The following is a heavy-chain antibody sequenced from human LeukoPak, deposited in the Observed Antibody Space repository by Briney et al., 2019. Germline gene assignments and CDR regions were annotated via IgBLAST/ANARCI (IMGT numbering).Heavy chain of an antibody. Sequence: SETLSLTCTVSGGSIFSYYWSWIRQPPGKGLEWMGYIYYSGSTDYNPSLKSRVTISVDTSKNQFSLRVSSVTAADTAVYYCARHLNNCGDDCYIFDYWGQGTLVTVSS. J-gene: IGHJ4*02. D-gene: IGHD2-21*01. CDR1: GGSIFSYY. V-gene: IGHV4-59*08. CDR3: ARHLNNCGDDCYIFDY. CDR2: IYYSGST.